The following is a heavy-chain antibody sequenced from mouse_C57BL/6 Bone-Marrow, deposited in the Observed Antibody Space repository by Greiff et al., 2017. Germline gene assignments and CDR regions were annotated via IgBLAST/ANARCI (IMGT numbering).Heavy chain of an antibody. CDR3: ARHESYYDYEGYFDY. D-gene: IGHD2-4*01. Sequence: VKLVESGAELVKPGASVKLSCKASGYIFTEYTIHWVKQRSGQGLEWIGWFYPGSGSIKYNERFKDKATLTADKSSNTVYMELSRLTSEDSAVYFCARHESYYDYEGYFDYWGQGTTLTVSS. CDR2: FYPGSGSI. J-gene: IGHJ2*01. CDR1: GYIFTEYT. V-gene: IGHV1-62-2*01.